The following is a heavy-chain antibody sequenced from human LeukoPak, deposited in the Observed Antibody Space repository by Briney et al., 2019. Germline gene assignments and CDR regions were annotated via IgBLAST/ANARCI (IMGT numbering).Heavy chain of an antibody. V-gene: IGHV3-11*04. J-gene: IGHJ4*01. CDR3: ARDGSGWSRDY. CDR1: GFTFSDYY. CDR2: ISSSGSTI. Sequence: GGSLRLSCAASGFTFSDYYMSWIRQAPGKGLEWVSYISSSGSTIYYADSVKGRFTISRDNAKNSVFLQMDSLRDEDTGVYYCARDGSGWSRDYWGHGTLVTVSS. D-gene: IGHD6-19*01.